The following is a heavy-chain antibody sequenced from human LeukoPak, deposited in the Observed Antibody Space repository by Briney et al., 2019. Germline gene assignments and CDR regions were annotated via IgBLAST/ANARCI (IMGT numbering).Heavy chain of an antibody. CDR3: AKDGAAAGIGWFDP. CDR2: INPNSGGT. Sequence: ASVKVSCKASGYTFTGYYMHWVRQAPGQGLEWMGWINPNSGGTNYAQKFQGRVTMTRDTSISTAYMELSRLRSDDTAVYYCAKDGAAAGIGWFDPWGQGTLVTVSS. J-gene: IGHJ5*02. D-gene: IGHD6-13*01. CDR1: GYTFTGYY. V-gene: IGHV1-2*02.